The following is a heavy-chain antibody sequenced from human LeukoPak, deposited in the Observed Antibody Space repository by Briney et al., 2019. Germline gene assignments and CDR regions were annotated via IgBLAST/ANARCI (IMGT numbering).Heavy chain of an antibody. CDR3: AKHSRRIIMSCLDY. CDR2: IYYSGST. V-gene: IGHV4-39*01. J-gene: IGHJ4*02. D-gene: IGHD3-10*02. Sequence: SETLSLTCTVSGDSISRNSYYWGWIRQPPGKGLEWIGSIYYSGSTYYNPSLKSRVTISVDTSKNQFSLKLSSVTAADTAVYYCAKHSRRIIMSCLDYWGQGTLVTVSS. CDR1: GDSISRNSYY.